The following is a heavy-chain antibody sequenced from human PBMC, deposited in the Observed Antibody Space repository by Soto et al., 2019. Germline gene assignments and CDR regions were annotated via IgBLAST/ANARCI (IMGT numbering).Heavy chain of an antibody. V-gene: IGHV1-69*08. J-gene: IGHJ3*02. CDR2: IIPILGIA. D-gene: IGHD2-15*01. CDR3: ARDLYCSGGSCYSFDAFDI. Sequence: QVQLVQSGAEVQKPGSSVKVSCKASGGTFSSYTISWVRQAPGQGLEWMGRIIPILGIANYAQKFQGRVTITADKSTSTAYMELSSLRSEDTAVYYCARDLYCSGGSCYSFDAFDIWGQGTMVTVSS. CDR1: GGTFSSYT.